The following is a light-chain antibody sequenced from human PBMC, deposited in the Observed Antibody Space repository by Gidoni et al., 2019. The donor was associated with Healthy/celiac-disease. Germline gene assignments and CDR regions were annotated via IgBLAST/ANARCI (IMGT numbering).Light chain of an antibody. J-gene: IGKJ3*01. Sequence: DIQMAQSPSSLSASVGDRVTITRQASQDISNYLNRYQQKPGKAPKLLTYVASHLETGVPSRFSGSGSGTDFTFTISSLLPEDIATYYCQQYDNLPRTFGPGTKVDIK. CDR2: VAS. CDR3: QQYDNLPRT. V-gene: IGKV1-33*01. CDR1: QDISNY.